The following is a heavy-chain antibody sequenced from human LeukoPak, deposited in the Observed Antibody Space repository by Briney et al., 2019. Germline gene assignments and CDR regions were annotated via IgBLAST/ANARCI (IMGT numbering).Heavy chain of an antibody. Sequence: GGNLRLSCAAYGFSFSTYSMNWVRQAPGKGLEWVSSITSSSNYIYYADSVKGRFTISRDNAKNSLYLQMNSLRAEDTAVYYCARGQDSSGFWGQGTLVTVSS. CDR1: GFSFSTYS. V-gene: IGHV3-21*01. CDR3: ARGQDSSGF. D-gene: IGHD3-22*01. J-gene: IGHJ4*02. CDR2: ITSSSNYI.